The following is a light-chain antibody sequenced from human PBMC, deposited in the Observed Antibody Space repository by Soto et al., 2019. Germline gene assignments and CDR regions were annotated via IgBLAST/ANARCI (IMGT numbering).Light chain of an antibody. CDR3: CSYAGRNTFV. Sequence: QSALTQSASVSGSPGQSITISCTGTSGDVGPYNLVSWYQQHPGKAPKLIIYEVSERPSGVSNRFSGSKSGNTASLTISGLQADDEADYYCCSYAGRNTFVFGLGTKLTVL. J-gene: IGLJ1*01. V-gene: IGLV2-23*02. CDR2: EVS. CDR1: SGDVGPYNL.